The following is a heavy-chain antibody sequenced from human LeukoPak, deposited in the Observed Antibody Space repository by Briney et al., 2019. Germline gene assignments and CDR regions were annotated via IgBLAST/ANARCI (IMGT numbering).Heavy chain of an antibody. CDR3: ARAFQLDIDNWFDP. CDR1: GYTFTGYY. J-gene: IGHJ5*02. V-gene: IGHV1-2*02. Sequence: ASVKVSCKASGYTFTGYYMHWVRQAPGQGLEGMGWINPNSGGTNYAQKFQGRVTMTRDTAISTAYMELSRLRSDDTAVYYCARAFQLDIDNWFDPWGQGTLVTVSS. CDR2: INPNSGGT. D-gene: IGHD2-2*01.